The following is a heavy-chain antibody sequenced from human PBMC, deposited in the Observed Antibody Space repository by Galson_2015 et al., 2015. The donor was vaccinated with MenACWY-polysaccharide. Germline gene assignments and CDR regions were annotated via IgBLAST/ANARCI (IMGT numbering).Heavy chain of an antibody. V-gene: IGHV4-61*02. J-gene: IGHJ5*02. CDR3: ARSLGYSDSAFDSGRDVDRRFDP. CDR1: GGSISTGSSY. D-gene: IGHD5-12*01. Sequence: TLSLTCSVSGGSISTGSSYWSWIRQPAGKGLEWIGRIHSRGSTDYSPSLKSRVTISTDTSRNQLSLKLSSVTAADTAVYYCARSLGYSDSAFDSGRDVDRRFDPWGQGTLVTVSS. CDR2: IHSRGST.